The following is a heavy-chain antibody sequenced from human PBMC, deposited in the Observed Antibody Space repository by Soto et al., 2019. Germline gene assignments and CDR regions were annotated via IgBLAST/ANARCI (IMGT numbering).Heavy chain of an antibody. Sequence: GGSLRLSCAASGFTFSSYAMSWVRQAPGKGLEWVSAISGSGGSTYYADSVKGRFTISRDNSKNTLYLQMNSLRAEDTAVYYCAKDSGDFWSGYYQFGYWGQGTLVTVSS. CDR2: ISGSGGST. D-gene: IGHD3-3*01. CDR3: AKDSGDFWSGYYQFGY. V-gene: IGHV3-23*01. J-gene: IGHJ4*02. CDR1: GFTFSSYA.